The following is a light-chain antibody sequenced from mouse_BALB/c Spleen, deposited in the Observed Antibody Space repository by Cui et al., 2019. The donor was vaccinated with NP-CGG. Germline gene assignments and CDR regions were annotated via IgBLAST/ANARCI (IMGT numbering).Light chain of an antibody. CDR1: TGAVTTSNY. J-gene: IGLJ1*01. Sequence: HALVTQESALTTSPGETVTLTCRSNTGAVTTSNYANWVKEKPVHLFTGLIGGTNNRAPGVPARFSGSLIGDKAALTITGAQTEDEAIYFCALWYSNHWVFGGGTKLTVL. CDR3: ALWYSNHWV. V-gene: IGLV1*01. CDR2: GTN.